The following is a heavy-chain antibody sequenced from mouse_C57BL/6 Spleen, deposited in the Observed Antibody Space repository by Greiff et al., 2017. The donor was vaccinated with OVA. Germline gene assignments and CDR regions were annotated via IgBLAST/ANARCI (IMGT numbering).Heavy chain of an antibody. V-gene: IGHV2-4*01. J-gene: IGHJ4*01. CDR2: IWSGGST. CDR1: GFSLTSYG. D-gene: IGHD2-5*01. CDR3: AGSNYVGYAMDY. Sequence: QVQLQQSGPGLVQPSQSLSITCTVSGFSLTSYGVHWVRQPPGKGLEWLGVIWSGGSTDYNAAFIYRLSSSKDNSKSQVFFKMNSLQADDTAIYYCAGSNYVGYAMDYWGQGTSVTVSS.